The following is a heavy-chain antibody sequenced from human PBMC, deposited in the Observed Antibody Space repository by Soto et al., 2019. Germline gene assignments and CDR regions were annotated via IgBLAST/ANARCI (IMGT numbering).Heavy chain of an antibody. CDR3: ARAGSGAGTRHYYYYYGMDV. CDR1: GGSISSSSYY. J-gene: IGHJ6*02. D-gene: IGHD1-1*01. CDR2: IYYSGST. Sequence: SETLSLTCTVSGGSISSSSYYWGWIRQPPGKGLEWIGSIYYSGSTYYNPSLKSRVTISVDTSKNQFSLKLSSVTAADTAVYYCARAGSGAGTRHYYYYYGMDVWGQGTTVT. V-gene: IGHV4-39*07.